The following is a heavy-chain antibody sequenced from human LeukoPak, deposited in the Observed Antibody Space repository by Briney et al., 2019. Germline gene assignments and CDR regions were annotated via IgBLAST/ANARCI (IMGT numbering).Heavy chain of an antibody. J-gene: IGHJ4*02. D-gene: IGHD5-24*01. CDR1: GFTFSSYG. V-gene: IGHV3-33*06. CDR2: IWYDGSNK. CDR3: AKGEGVEMATTFVY. Sequence: GGSLRLSCAASGFTFSSYGMHWVRQAPGQGLELVAVIWYDGSNKYYEDSVKGRFTISRDNSKNTLYLQMNSLRAEATAVYYCAKGEGVEMATTFVYWGQGTLVTVSS.